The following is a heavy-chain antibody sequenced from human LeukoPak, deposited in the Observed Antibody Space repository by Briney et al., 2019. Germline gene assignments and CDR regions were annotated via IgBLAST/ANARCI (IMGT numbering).Heavy chain of an antibody. V-gene: IGHV3-23*01. CDR1: GFTFSSYA. CDR2: ISGSGGST. J-gene: IGHJ4*02. CDR3: TTATRFLEWLSDFDY. Sequence: GGSLRLSCAASGFTFSSYAMSWVRQAPGKGLEWVSAISGSGGSTYYADSVKGRFTISRDNSKNTLYLQMNSLRAEDTAVYYCTTATRFLEWLSDFDYWGQGTLVTVSS. D-gene: IGHD3-3*01.